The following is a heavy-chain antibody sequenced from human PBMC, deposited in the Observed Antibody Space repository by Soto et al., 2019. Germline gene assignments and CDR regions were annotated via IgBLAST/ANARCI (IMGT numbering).Heavy chain of an antibody. CDR2: IYYSGST. CDR1: GGSISSYY. Sequence: SETLSLTCTVSGGSISSYYWSWIRQPPGKGLEWIGYIYYSGSTNYNPSLKSRVTISVDTSKNQFSRKLSSVTAADTAVYYCARLARRITIFGVGGAFDIWGQGTMVTVSS. V-gene: IGHV4-59*01. CDR3: ARLARRITIFGVGGAFDI. J-gene: IGHJ3*02. D-gene: IGHD3-3*01.